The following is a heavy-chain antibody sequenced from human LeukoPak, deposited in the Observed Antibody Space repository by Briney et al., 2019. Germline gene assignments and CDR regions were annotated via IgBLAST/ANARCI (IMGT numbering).Heavy chain of an antibody. CDR1: GFSFRTYS. CDR3: AGAQDTSWHNFDY. V-gene: IGHV3-30-3*01. D-gene: IGHD2-2*01. CDR2: ISYDAGQE. Sequence: GGSLRLSCAASGFSFRTYSMHWVRQAPGKGLEWLAVISYDAGQERYADSVKGRFTISRDNSKNTLDVQMNSLTAEDTAVYYCAGAQDTSWHNFDYWGQGTLVTVSS. J-gene: IGHJ4*02.